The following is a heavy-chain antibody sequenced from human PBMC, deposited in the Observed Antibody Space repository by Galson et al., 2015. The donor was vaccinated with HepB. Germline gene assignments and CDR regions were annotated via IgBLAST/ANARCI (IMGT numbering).Heavy chain of an antibody. CDR2: IIPFLGVP. CDR3: AISDPYYYYYMDV. V-gene: IGHV1-69*10. Sequence: SVKVSCKASGGTFSTYAISCVRQAPGQGLEWMGGIIPFLGVPNYAQNFQGRVTITADKSTSTAYMELSSLRSEDTAMYYCAISDPYYYYYMDVWGKGTTVTVSS. CDR1: GGTFSTYA. J-gene: IGHJ6*03.